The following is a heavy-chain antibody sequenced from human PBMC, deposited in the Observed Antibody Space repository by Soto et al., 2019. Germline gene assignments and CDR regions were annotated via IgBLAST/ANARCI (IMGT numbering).Heavy chain of an antibody. D-gene: IGHD6-6*01. CDR1: GYTFTGAY. J-gene: IGHJ5*02. CDR2: INPNSSGT. Sequence: ASVKVSCKASGYTFTGAYMHWVRQPRGQELECMGLINPNSSGTNDAQKFQGCVTMTRDTSISTAYMKLSRLGSDDTAVYYCARDRGGKSIFNWFDPWGQGTLVTVSS. CDR3: ARDRGGKSIFNWFDP. V-gene: IGHV1-2*04.